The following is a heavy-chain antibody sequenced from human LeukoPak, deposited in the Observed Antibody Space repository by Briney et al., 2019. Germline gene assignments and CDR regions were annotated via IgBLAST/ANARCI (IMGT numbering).Heavy chain of an antibody. J-gene: IGHJ6*02. CDR2: ISSSSSTI. CDR1: GFTFSSYS. V-gene: IGHV3-48*04. CDR3: ARETYYYYYGMDV. Sequence: GGSLRLSCAASGFTFSSYSMNWVRQAPGKGLEWVSYISSSSSTIYYADSVKGRFTISRDNAKNSLYLQMNSLRAEDTAVYYCARETYYYYYGMDVWGRGTTVTVSS.